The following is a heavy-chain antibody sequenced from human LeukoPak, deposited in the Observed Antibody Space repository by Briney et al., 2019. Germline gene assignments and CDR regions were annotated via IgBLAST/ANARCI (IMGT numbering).Heavy chain of an antibody. CDR1: GGTFSSYA. CDR3: AREMLVDGGSGSDAFDI. V-gene: IGHV1-69*13. J-gene: IGHJ3*02. Sequence: GASVKVSCKASGGTFSSYAISWVRQAPGRGLEWMGGIIPMFGTANYAQKFQGSVTITADESTNTAYMELSSLRSEDTAIYYCAREMLVDGGSGSDAFDIWGQGTLVTVSS. CDR2: IIPMFGTA. D-gene: IGHD3-10*01.